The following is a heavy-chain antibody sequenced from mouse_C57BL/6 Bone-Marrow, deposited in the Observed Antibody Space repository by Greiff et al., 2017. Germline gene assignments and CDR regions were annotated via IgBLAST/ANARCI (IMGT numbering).Heavy chain of an antibody. CDR3: ARARTGHFDY. Sequence: VQLQQSGPGLVKPSQSLSLTCSVTGYSITSGYYWTWIRQFPGNKLEWMGYISYDGSNNYNPSLKNRISITRDTSKNQFFLKLNSVTTEDTATYYCARARTGHFDYWGQGTTLTVSS. J-gene: IGHJ2*01. D-gene: IGHD4-1*01. CDR1: GYSITSGYY. CDR2: ISYDGSN. V-gene: IGHV3-6*01.